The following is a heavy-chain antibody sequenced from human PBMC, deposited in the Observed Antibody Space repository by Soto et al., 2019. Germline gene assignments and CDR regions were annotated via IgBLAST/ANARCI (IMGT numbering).Heavy chain of an antibody. V-gene: IGHV4-34*01. CDR2: INHSGST. J-gene: IGHJ3*02. CDR1: GGSFSGYY. Sequence: XASLSLTCAVCGGSFSGYYWSWIRQPPGKGLEWIGEINHSGSTNYNPSLKSRVTISVDTSKNQFSLKLSSVTAADTAVYYCARNSRITTIVVVITRGAFDIWGQGTMVTVSS. D-gene: IGHD3-22*01. CDR3: ARNSRITTIVVVITRGAFDI.